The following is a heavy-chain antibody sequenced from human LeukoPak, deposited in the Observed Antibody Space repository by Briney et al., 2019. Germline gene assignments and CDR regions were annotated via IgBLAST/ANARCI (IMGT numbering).Heavy chain of an antibody. D-gene: IGHD7-27*01. J-gene: IGHJ4*02. CDR1: GYTFTSYD. CDR3: ARGPPNWGYDY. Sequence: ASVKVSCKASGYTFTSYDFNWVRQATGQRPEWMGWMSPNSGDTGYAQKFQDRVTMTRNTSISTAYMELSSLRSDDTAVYYCARGPPNWGYDYWGQGTLVTVSS. V-gene: IGHV1-8*01. CDR2: MSPNSGDT.